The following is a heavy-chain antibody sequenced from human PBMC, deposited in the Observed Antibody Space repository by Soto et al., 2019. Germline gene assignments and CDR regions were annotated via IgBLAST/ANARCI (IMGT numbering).Heavy chain of an antibody. CDR2: IYSSGTT. CDR3: ATTFGYNSGWYRFDY. J-gene: IGHJ4*02. Sequence: NPSETLSLTCTVSGGSISSGDYYWSWIRQPPGKGLEWIGYIYSSGTTYYNPSLKSRVTISVDTSKNQFSLKLTSVTAADTAVYYCATTFGYNSGWYRFDYWGQGTLVTVSS. V-gene: IGHV4-30-4*01. D-gene: IGHD6-19*01. CDR1: GGSISSGDYY.